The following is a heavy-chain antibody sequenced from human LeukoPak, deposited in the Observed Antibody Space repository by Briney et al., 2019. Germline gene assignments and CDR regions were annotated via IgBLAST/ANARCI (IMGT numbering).Heavy chain of an antibody. CDR1: GGTFSSYA. CDR2: IIPIFGTA. CDR3: ARVYDSSGYVFDY. D-gene: IGHD3-22*01. V-gene: IGHV1-69*05. Sequence: SVKVSCKASGGTFSSYAISWVRQAPGQGLEWMGGIIPIFGTANYAQKFQGRVTITTDESTSTAYMEQSSLRSEDTAVYYCARVYDSSGYVFDYWGQGTLVTVSS. J-gene: IGHJ4*02.